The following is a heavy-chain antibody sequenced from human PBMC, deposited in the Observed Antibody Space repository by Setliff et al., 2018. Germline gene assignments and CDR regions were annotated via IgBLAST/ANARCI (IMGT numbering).Heavy chain of an antibody. CDR2: IKSKTDGGTT. J-gene: IGHJ4*02. CDR1: GFTFSNAW. Sequence: GGSLRLSCAASGFTFSNAWMSWVRQAPGKGLEWVGRIKSKTDGGTTDYAAPVKGRFTISRDDSKSIAYLQMNSLKTEGTAVYYCTRASSIAVAGSSIWGQGTLVTVSS. V-gene: IGHV3-15*01. CDR3: TRASSIAVAGSSI. D-gene: IGHD6-19*01.